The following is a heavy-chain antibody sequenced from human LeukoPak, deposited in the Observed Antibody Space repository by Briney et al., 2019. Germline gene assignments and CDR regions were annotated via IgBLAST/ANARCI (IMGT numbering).Heavy chain of an antibody. V-gene: IGHV3-48*02. D-gene: IGHD5-18*01. CDR1: GFTFSSYS. CDR2: ISSSSSTI. J-gene: IGHJ4*02. Sequence: GGSLGLSCAASGFTFSSYSMNWVRQAPGKGLEWVSYISSSSSTIYYADSVRGRFTISRDNAKNSLYLQMNSLRDEDTAVYYCARASPWIQLWLPGDYFDYWGQGTLVTVSS. CDR3: ARASPWIQLWLPGDYFDY.